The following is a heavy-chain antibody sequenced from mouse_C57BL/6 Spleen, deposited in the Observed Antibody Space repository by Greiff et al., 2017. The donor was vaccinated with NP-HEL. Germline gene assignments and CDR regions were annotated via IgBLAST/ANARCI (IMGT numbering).Heavy chain of an antibody. Sequence: QVQLKQSGPELVKPGASVKISCKASGYAFSSSWMNWVKQRPGKGLEWIGRIYPGDGDTNYNGKFKGKATLTADKSSSTAYMQLSSLTSEDSAVYFCARGYYGSSYHSFAYWGQGTLVTVSA. CDR1: GYAFSSSW. V-gene: IGHV1-82*01. D-gene: IGHD1-1*01. CDR2: IYPGDGDT. J-gene: IGHJ3*01. CDR3: ARGYYGSSYHSFAY.